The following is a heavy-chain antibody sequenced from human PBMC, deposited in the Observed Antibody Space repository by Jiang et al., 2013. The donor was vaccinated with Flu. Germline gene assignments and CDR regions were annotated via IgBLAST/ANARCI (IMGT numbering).Heavy chain of an antibody. V-gene: IGHV5-51*01. Sequence: IGWVRQMPGKGLEWMGIIYPGDSDTRYSPSFQGQVTISADKSISTAYLQWSSLKASDTAMYYCARRRKAYNWFDPWGQGTLVTVSS. CDR3: ARRRKAYNWFDP. J-gene: IGHJ5*02. CDR2: IYPGDSDT. D-gene: IGHD1-14*01.